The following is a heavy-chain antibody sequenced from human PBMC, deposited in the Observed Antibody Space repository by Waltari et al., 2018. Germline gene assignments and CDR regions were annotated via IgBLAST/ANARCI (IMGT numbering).Heavy chain of an antibody. CDR2: INPNSGGT. Sequence: QVQLVQSGAEVKKPGASVKVSGKASGYPFTGYYNPWVRKAPGQGLEWMGRINPNSGGTNYAQKFQGRVTMTRDTSISTAYMELSRLRSDDTAVYYCARDFWSGYYFDYWGQGTLVTVSS. CDR1: GYPFTGYY. D-gene: IGHD3-3*01. CDR3: ARDFWSGYYFDY. J-gene: IGHJ4*02. V-gene: IGHV1-2*06.